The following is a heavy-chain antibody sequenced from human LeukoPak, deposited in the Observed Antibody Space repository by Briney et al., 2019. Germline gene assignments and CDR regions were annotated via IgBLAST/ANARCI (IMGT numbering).Heavy chain of an antibody. CDR2: IRYDGSNK. CDR1: GFTFSSYG. J-gene: IGHJ6*03. Sequence: GGSLRLSCAASGFTFSSYGMHWVRQAPGKGLEWVAFIRYDGSNKYYADSVKGRFTISRDNSKNTLYLQMNSLRAEYTAVYYCAKGYYYYYYMDVWGKGTTVTVSS. CDR3: AKGYYYYYYMDV. V-gene: IGHV3-30*02.